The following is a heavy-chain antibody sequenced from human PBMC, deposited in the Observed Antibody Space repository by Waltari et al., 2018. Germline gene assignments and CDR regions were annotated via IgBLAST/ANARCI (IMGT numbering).Heavy chain of an antibody. D-gene: IGHD4-17*01. CDR1: GYTFTGYY. J-gene: IGHJ3*02. CDR3: ARLRLRYGFDI. Sequence: QVQLVQSGAEVKKPGASVKVSCKASGYTFTGYYMHWVRQAPGQGLEWMGRINPYSCGTNDAQKFQGRVTMTRDTSISTAYMELSRLRSDDTAVYYCARLRLRYGFDIWGQGTMVTVSS. V-gene: IGHV1-2*06. CDR2: INPYSCGT.